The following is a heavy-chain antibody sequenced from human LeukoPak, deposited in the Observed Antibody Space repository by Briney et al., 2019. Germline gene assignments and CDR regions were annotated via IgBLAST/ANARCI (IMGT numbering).Heavy chain of an antibody. D-gene: IGHD6-13*01. CDR3: ARLWGTAGAGDYYSYMDV. CDR1: GYTFTSYD. CDR2: INPHRSNT. V-gene: IGHV1-8*03. J-gene: IGHJ6*03. Sequence: GTSVKVSCKASGYTFTSYDINWVRQATGQGLEWMGWINPHRSNTGYAQKFQGRVTFTSDTSISTAYKELSSLRSEDTAVYYCARLWGTAGAGDYYSYMDVWGKGTTVTVSS.